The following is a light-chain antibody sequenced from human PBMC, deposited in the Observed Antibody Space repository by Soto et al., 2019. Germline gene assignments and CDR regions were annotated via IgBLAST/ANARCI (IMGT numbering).Light chain of an antibody. CDR3: VLYMGSGISV. CDR2: STN. CDR1: SGSVTTSYY. V-gene: IGLV8-61*01. Sequence: QTVVTQEPSFSVSPGRTVTLTCGLSSGSVTTSYYASWYQQTPGQAPRTLIYSTNSRSSGVPDRFSGAILGNKAALTITGAQTDDESDYYCVLYMGSGISVFGGGTKLTV. J-gene: IGLJ3*02.